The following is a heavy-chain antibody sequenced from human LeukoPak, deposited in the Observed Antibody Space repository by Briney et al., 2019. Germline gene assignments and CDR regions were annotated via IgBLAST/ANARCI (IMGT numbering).Heavy chain of an antibody. CDR3: ARSGAPMIVLVYNFDY. J-gene: IGHJ4*02. Sequence: PSETLSLTCTVSGGSIRSHYWTWVRQPPGKGLEWIGHIYYSGIITNYNPSLKSRVTISVDTSKNQFSLKLTSVTAADTAVYYCARSGAPMIVLVYNFDYWGQGTLVTVSS. V-gene: IGHV4-59*08. CDR2: IYYSGIIT. CDR1: GGSIRSHY. D-gene: IGHD3-22*01.